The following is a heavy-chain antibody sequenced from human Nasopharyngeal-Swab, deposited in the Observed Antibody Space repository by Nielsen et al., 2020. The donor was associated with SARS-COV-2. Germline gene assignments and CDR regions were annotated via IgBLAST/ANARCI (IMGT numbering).Heavy chain of an antibody. Sequence: GESLKISCAASGFTFSSYAMSWVRQAPGKGLEWVSVIYSGGSSTYYADSVKGRFTISRDNAKNSLYLQMNSLRAEDTALYYCAKGVVPAATGVNWFDPWGQGTLVTVSS. J-gene: IGHJ5*02. CDR1: GFTFSSYA. CDR2: IYSGGSST. V-gene: IGHV3-23*03. D-gene: IGHD2-2*01. CDR3: AKGVVPAATGVNWFDP.